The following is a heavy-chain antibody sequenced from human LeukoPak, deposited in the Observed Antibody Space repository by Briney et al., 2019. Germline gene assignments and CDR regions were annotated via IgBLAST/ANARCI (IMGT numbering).Heavy chain of an antibody. CDR3: ARRPRDSSGYYLGAFHD. Sequence: GGSLRLSCEASGFTFGSYAMAWVRQAPGKGLDWVSVIGASGADTYYADSVKGRFTVSRDNAKNTLYLHMSSLRAEDTAVYFCARRPRDSSGYYLGAFHDWGQGTTVTVSS. CDR2: IGASGADT. D-gene: IGHD3-22*01. CDR1: GFTFGSYA. J-gene: IGHJ3*01. V-gene: IGHV3-23*01.